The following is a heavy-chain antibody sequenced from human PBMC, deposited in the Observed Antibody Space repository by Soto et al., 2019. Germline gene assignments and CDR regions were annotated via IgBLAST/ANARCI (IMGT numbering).Heavy chain of an antibody. Sequence: SGGSLRLSCAASGFTVTTNYMNWVRQPPGKGLEWVGRIKSKTDGGTTDYAAPVKGRFTISRDDSKNTLYLQMNSLKTEDTAVYYCTTDAGIAAAGLFDYWGQGTLVTVSS. CDR2: IKSKTDGGTT. CDR3: TTDAGIAAAGLFDY. J-gene: IGHJ4*02. CDR1: GFTVTTNY. V-gene: IGHV3-15*07. D-gene: IGHD6-13*01.